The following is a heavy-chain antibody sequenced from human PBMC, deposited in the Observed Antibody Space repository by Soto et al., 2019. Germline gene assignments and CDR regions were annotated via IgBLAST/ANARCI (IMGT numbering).Heavy chain of an antibody. J-gene: IGHJ4*02. D-gene: IGHD1-20*01. CDR2: ISGSGGST. V-gene: IGHV3-23*01. CDR1: GFTFSSYA. Sequence: GGSLRLSCAASGFTFSSYAMSWVCQAPGKGLEWVSAISGSGGSTYYADSVKGRFTISRDNSKNTLYLQMNSLRAEDTAVYYCATNWNPRAGFDYWGQGTLVTVSS. CDR3: ATNWNPRAGFDY.